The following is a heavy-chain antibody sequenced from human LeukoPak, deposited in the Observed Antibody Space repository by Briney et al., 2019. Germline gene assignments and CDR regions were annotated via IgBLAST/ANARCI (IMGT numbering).Heavy chain of an antibody. CDR2: INWNGGST. Sequence: GGSLRLSCAASGFTFDDYGMSWVRQAPGKGLEWVSGINWNGGSTGYADSVKGRFTISRDNAKNSLYLQMNSLRAEDTALYYCARDPRVVPAAIRYNYFDYWGQGTLVTVSS. J-gene: IGHJ4*02. CDR3: ARDPRVVPAAIRYNYFDY. V-gene: IGHV3-20*04. CDR1: GFTFDDYG. D-gene: IGHD2-2*02.